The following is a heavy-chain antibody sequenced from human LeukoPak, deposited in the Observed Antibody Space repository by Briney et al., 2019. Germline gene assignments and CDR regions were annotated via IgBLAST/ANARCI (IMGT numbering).Heavy chain of an antibody. V-gene: IGHV3-30*02. Sequence: VKGRFTISRDNSKNTLYLQMNSLRAEDTAVYYCAKRYGSGSYYLYYFDYWGQGTLVTVSS. D-gene: IGHD3-10*01. CDR3: AKRYGSGSYYLYYFDY. J-gene: IGHJ4*02.